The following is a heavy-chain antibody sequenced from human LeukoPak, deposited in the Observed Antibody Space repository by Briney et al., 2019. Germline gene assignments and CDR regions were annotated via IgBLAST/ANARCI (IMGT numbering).Heavy chain of an antibody. Sequence: PSETLSLTCTVSGGSISSYYWSWIRQPAGKGLEWIGRIYTSGSTNYNPSLKSRVTMSVDTSKNQFSLKLSSVTAADTAVYYCARDRPYGGYVDWFDPWGQGTLVTVSS. D-gene: IGHD5-12*01. CDR2: IYTSGST. J-gene: IGHJ5*02. CDR1: GGSISSYY. V-gene: IGHV4-4*07. CDR3: ARDRPYGGYVDWFDP.